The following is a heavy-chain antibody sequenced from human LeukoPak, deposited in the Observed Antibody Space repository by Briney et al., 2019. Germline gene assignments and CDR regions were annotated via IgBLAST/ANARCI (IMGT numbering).Heavy chain of an antibody. J-gene: IGHJ4*02. Sequence: SVKVSCKASGGTFSSYAISWVRQAPGQGPEWMGGIIPIFGTANYAQKFQGRVTITADESTSTAYMELSSLRSEDTAVYYCAQSGGDTVTRFDYWGQGTLVTVSS. V-gene: IGHV1-69*13. D-gene: IGHD4-11*01. CDR1: GGTFSSYA. CDR3: AQSGGDTVTRFDY. CDR2: IIPIFGTA.